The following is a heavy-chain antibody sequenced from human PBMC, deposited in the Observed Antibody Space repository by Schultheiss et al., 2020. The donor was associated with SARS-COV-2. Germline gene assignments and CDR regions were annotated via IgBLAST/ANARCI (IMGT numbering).Heavy chain of an antibody. V-gene: IGHV2-70*01. CDR2: IDWDDDK. CDR3: ARIRDSSVEAYYFDY. Sequence: SGPTLVKPTQTLTLTCTFSGFSLSTSGMCVSWIRQPPGKALEWLALIDWDDDKYYSTSLKTRLTISKDTSKNQVVLTMTNMDPVDTATYYCARIRDSSVEAYYFDYWGQGTLVTVSS. D-gene: IGHD6-19*01. J-gene: IGHJ4*02. CDR1: GFSLSTSGMC.